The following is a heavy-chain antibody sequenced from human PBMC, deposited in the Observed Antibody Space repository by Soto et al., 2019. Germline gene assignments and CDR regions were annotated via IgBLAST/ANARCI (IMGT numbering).Heavy chain of an antibody. D-gene: IGHD6-13*01. CDR3: AKRGSSWTEWFDP. Sequence: ASVKVSCKASGYPLTAKYLHWVRQAPGQGLEWMGWINPSSGGTKEAQKFRGRVTMTRDTSISAAYMELSRLTSDDTAVYYCAKRGSSWTEWFDPWGQGTPAPVYS. CDR2: INPSSGGT. V-gene: IGHV1-2*02. CDR1: GYPLTAKY. J-gene: IGHJ5*02.